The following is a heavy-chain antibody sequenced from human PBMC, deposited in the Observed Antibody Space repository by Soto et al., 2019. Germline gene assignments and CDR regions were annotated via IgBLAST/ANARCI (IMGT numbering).Heavy chain of an antibody. CDR1: GYSINSDYY. V-gene: IGHV4-38-2*01. D-gene: IGHD3-10*01. CDR2: VDHSGRT. Sequence: SETLSLTCAVSGYSINSDYYWGWIRQPPGKGLEWIGSVDHSGRTYYSPSLRSRLTIFIDTSKNQFSLRLTSVTAAGTAMYFCAKKGYYPSGKINLFDSWGPGTLVTVSS. J-gene: IGHJ4*02. CDR3: AKKGYYPSGKINLFDS.